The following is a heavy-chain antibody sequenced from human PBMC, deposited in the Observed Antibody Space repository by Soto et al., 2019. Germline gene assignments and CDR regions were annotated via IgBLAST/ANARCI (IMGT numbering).Heavy chain of an antibody. Sequence: WIWIRQPPGKGLEWIGYIHNSGSADYNPSLKSRVTISVDTSKNHVSLRLSSVTAADTAVYYCARDSIAFFDYWGQGTLVTVSS. CDR2: IHNSGSA. D-gene: IGHD2-15*01. J-gene: IGHJ4*02. CDR3: ARDSIAFFDY. V-gene: IGHV4-61*03.